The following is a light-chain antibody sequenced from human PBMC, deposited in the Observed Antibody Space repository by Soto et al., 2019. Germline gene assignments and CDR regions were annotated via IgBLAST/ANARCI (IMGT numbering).Light chain of an antibody. CDR2: DVS. V-gene: IGLV2-14*01. J-gene: IGLJ1*01. CDR3: SSYTSSSTLGL. CDR1: ISDVGSYKY. Sequence: QSALTQPASVSGSPGQSITISCTGTISDVGSYKYISWYQQHAGKAPKLMIYDVSNRPSGVSNRFSGSKSGNTASLTISGLQAEDEADYYCSSYTSSSTLGLFGTGTKLTVL.